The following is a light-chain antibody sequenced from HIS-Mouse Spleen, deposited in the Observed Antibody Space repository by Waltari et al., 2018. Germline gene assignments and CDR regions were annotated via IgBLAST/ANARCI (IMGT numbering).Light chain of an antibody. J-gene: IGKJ3*01. Sequence: AIRMTQSPSSFSASTGDRVTITCRASQGISSYLAWYQQKPGKAPKLLIYAASTLQSGVPSRFSGSGSGIDFTLTISCLQSEDFATYYCQQYYSYPLFTFGPGTKVDIK. CDR2: AAS. CDR3: QQYYSYPLFT. V-gene: IGKV1-8*01. CDR1: QGISSY.